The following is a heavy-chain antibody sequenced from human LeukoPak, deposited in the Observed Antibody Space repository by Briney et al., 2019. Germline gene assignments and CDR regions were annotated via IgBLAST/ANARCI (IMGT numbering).Heavy chain of an antibody. Sequence: GGSLRLSCAASGFTFSSYSMNWVRQAPGKGLEWVSSISSSSSYIYYADSVKGRFIISRDNAKNSLYLQMNSLRAEDTAVYHCAREILSGTFGYWGQGTLVTVSS. J-gene: IGHJ4*02. CDR2: ISSSSSYI. CDR1: GFTFSSYS. V-gene: IGHV3-21*01. CDR3: AREILSGTFGY. D-gene: IGHD2-15*01.